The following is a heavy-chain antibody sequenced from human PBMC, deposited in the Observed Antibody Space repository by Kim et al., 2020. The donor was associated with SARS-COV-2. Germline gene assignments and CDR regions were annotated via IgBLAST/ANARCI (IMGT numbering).Heavy chain of an antibody. CDR1: GYTFTSYG. CDR2: ISAYNGNT. J-gene: IGHJ3*02. V-gene: IGHV1-18*01. CDR3: ARLRGSGSYWLAFDI. Sequence: ASVKVSCKASGYTFTSYGISWVRQAPGQGLEWMGWISAYNGNTNYAQKLQGRVTMTTDTSTSTAYMELRSLRSDDTAVYYCARLRGSGSYWLAFDIWGQGTMVTVSS. D-gene: IGHD1-26*01.